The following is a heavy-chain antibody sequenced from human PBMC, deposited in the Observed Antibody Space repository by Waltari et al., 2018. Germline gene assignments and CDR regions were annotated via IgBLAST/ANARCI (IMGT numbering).Heavy chain of an antibody. V-gene: IGHV3-23*01. CDR2: VRGSGGRK. Sequence: EVQLLESGGGLVQPGGSLRLSCAASGFTFSSYAISWVRQAPGTGLEWVSAVRGSGGRKNYADYVKGRFNSSRDNSKNTLYLQMNSLRAEDTAVYYCAKSRVRGGYDYYFDYWGQGTLVTVSS. CDR1: GFTFSSYA. D-gene: IGHD5-12*01. CDR3: AKSRVRGGYDYYFDY. J-gene: IGHJ4*02.